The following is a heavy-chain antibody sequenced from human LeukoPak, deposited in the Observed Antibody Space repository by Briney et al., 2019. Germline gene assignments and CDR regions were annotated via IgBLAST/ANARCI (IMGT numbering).Heavy chain of an antibody. J-gene: IGHJ4*02. V-gene: IGHV4-34*01. CDR2: INHSGST. Sequence: SETLSLTCAVYGGSFCGYYWSWIRQPPGKGLEWIGEINHSGSTNYNPSLKSRVTISVDTSKNQFSLKLSSVTAADTAVYYCARGVEMATTLKNPFDYWGQGTLVTVSS. CDR1: GGSFCGYY. D-gene: IGHD5-24*01. CDR3: ARGVEMATTLKNPFDY.